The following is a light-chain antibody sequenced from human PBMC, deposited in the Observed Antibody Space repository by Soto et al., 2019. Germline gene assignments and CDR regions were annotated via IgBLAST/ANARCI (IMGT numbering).Light chain of an antibody. V-gene: IGKV3-20*01. CDR2: GAS. J-gene: IGKJ2*01. Sequence: EIVLTQSPGTLSLSPGERATLSCRASQSVSSSYLAWYQQKPGQAPRLLIYGASSRATGIPDRFSGSGYGTDFTLTISRLEPEDFAVYYCQQCGSSPPDTFGQGTKLEIK. CDR3: QQCGSSPPDT. CDR1: QSVSSSY.